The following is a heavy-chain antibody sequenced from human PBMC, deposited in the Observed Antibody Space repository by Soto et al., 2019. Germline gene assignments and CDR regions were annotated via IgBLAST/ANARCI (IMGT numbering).Heavy chain of an antibody. CDR1: GYTLTELS. CDR2: FDPEDGET. V-gene: IGHV1-24*01. D-gene: IGHD3-3*01. Sequence: ASVKVSCKVSGYTLTELSMHWLRQAAGKGLEWMGGFDPEDGETIYAQKSQGRVTMTEDTSTDTAYMELSSLRSEDTAVYYCATPMRTIFGVVRYGMDVWGQGTTVTVSS. J-gene: IGHJ6*02. CDR3: ATPMRTIFGVVRYGMDV.